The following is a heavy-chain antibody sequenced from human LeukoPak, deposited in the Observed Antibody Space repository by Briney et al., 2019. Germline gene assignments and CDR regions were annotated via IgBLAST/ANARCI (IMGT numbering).Heavy chain of an antibody. CDR1: GYTFTSYG. Sequence: ASVKVSCKASGYTFTSYGISWVRQAPGQGLEWMGWISAYNGNTNYAQKFQGRVTMTTDTSTSTAYMELRSLRSDDTAVYYCARDTAAGTNYYFDYWGQGILVTVSS. CDR3: ARDTAAGTNYYFDY. J-gene: IGHJ4*02. V-gene: IGHV1-18*01. CDR2: ISAYNGNT. D-gene: IGHD1-7*01.